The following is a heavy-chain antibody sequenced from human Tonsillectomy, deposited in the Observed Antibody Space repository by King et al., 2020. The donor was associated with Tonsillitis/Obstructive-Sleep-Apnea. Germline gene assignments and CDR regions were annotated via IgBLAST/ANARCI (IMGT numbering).Heavy chain of an antibody. CDR3: AGDMVLEAGGDAFDI. V-gene: IGHV4-59*01. CDR1: GGSISSNY. D-gene: IGHD2-8*01. Sequence: QLQESGPGLMKSSETLSLTCTFPGGSISSNYWSWIRQPPGKGLEWIGYIYYSGSTNYNPPLKSRVTLSVDTSKNQFSLKLSSVTAAATAVYYCAGDMVLEAGGDAFDIWGQGTMVTVSS. J-gene: IGHJ3*02. CDR2: IYYSGST.